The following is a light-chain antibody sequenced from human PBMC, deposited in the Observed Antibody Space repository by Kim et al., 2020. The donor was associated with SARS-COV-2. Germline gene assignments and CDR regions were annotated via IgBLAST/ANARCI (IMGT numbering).Light chain of an antibody. J-gene: IGKJ2*03. CDR2: GAY. CDR1: QSMSNSY. V-gene: IGKV3-20*01. CDR3: QQYGDTPPGSS. Sequence: EIVLTQSPGTLSLSPGERATLSCRASQSMSNSYLAWYQQKPGQAPRLLIYGAYTRATGVPDRFRGSGSRTDLILTITRLEPEDFGVYYCQQYGDTPPGSSFGQGTKLEI.